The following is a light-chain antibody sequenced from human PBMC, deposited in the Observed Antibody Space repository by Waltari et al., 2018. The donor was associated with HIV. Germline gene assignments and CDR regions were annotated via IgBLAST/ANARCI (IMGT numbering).Light chain of an antibody. CDR2: PNN. V-gene: IGLV1-47*02. J-gene: IGLJ1*01. CDR3: AAWNDRLSGYV. Sequence: QSVLTQPPSASGTPGQRATIPCSGRSTNLGRNSVYWYPQLPGPDPKPFIYPNNQRPSGVPDRFSGSKSGTSASLAISGLRAEDEADYYCAAWNDRLSGYVFGTGTKVTV. CDR1: STNLGRNS.